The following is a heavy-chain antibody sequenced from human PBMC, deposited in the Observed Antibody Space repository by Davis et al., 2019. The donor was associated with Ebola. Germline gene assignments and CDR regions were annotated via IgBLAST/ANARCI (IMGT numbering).Heavy chain of an antibody. D-gene: IGHD6-13*01. CDR2: ITSDGTST. Sequence: PGGSLRLSCAASGFTFSSYSMNWVRQAPGKGLEWISDITSDGTSTSYADSMKGRFTISRDNANNLLYLQMNSLRDEDTAVYYCARPGRSTSPGYWGQGTLVTVSS. CDR1: GFTFSSYS. CDR3: ARPGRSTSPGY. V-gene: IGHV3-48*02. J-gene: IGHJ4*02.